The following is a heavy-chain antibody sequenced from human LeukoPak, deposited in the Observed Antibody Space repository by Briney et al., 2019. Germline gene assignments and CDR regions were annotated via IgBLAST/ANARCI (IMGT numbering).Heavy chain of an antibody. CDR3: ARDRDAIVLRYFDWFPNIDY. V-gene: IGHV1-2*02. CDR2: INPNSGST. Sequence: ASVKVSCKASGYTFSGNYMHWVRQAPGQGLEWMGWINPNSGSTNYAQKFQGRVTMTRDTSISTAYMELRSLRSDDTAVYYCARDRDAIVLRYFDWFPNIDYWGQGTLVTVSS. CDR1: GYTFSGNY. J-gene: IGHJ4*02. D-gene: IGHD3-9*01.